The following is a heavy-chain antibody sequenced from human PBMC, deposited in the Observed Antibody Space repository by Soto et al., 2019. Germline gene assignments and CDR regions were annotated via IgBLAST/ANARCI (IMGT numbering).Heavy chain of an antibody. CDR1: GFTFSTYW. CDR3: ARDWGAPGRGSALGYYYHFGMDV. J-gene: IGHJ6*02. D-gene: IGHD3-16*01. V-gene: IGHV3-7*05. CDR2: IKEDGSEA. Sequence: EVQLVESGGGLVQPGGSLRLSCAASGFTFSTYWMNWVRQAPGKGLEWVANIKEDGSEAYYVDSVKGRFTISRDKAKNSLALDMSSLRGEDTAVYYCARDWGAPGRGSALGYYYHFGMDVWGQGTTVTVPS.